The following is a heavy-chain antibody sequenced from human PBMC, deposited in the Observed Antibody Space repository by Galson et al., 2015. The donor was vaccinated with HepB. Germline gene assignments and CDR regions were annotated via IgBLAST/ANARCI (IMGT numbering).Heavy chain of an antibody. V-gene: IGHV3-7*03. CDR3: ARDHPYYDFWSGYRYFDY. J-gene: IGHJ4*02. CDR1: GFTFTTYC. Sequence: SLRLSCAVSGFTFTTYCMSWVRQAPGKGLEWVANIKQDGSEKYYVDSVKGRFTISRDNAKNSLYLQMNSLRAEDTAVYYCARDHPYYDFWSGYRYFDYWGQGTLVTVSS. CDR2: IKQDGSEK. D-gene: IGHD3-3*01.